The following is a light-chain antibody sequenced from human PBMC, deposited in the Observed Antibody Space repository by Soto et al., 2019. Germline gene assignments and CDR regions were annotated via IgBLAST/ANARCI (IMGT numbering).Light chain of an antibody. V-gene: IGKV3-15*01. CDR2: GAS. J-gene: IGKJ5*01. CDR3: QQRHMWTIT. Sequence: EIVMTQCQATRSLSPGERATLSCRASQSVSSNLAWYQQKPGQAPRLLIYGASTRATGIPARFSGSGSGTDVTITISSLQHEDASVYYCQQRHMWTITFGQGTRLEIK. CDR1: QSVSSN.